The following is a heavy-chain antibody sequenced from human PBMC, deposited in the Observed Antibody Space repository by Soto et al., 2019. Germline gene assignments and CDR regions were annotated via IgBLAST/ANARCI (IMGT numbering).Heavy chain of an antibody. CDR2: ISGYDAST. Sequence: QVQLGQSGAEVKKPGASVKVSCKASGYTFTRYVLSWVRQAPGQGLEWMGWISGYDASTNYAQSLQDGVTMTTDAATRTAYKELSSLTSDDTAVYYCARAFSGSNSEWALDYWGQGPLVTASS. V-gene: IGHV1-18*04. J-gene: IGHJ4*02. D-gene: IGHD1-26*01. CDR1: GYTFTRYV. CDR3: ARAFSGSNSEWALDY.